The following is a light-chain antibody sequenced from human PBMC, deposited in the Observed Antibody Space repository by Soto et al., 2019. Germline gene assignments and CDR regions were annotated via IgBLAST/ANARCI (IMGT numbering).Light chain of an antibody. CDR1: QSISDT. V-gene: IGKV3-11*01. Sequence: EIVMTQSPATLSVSPGGRATLSCRASQSISDTLAWYQQKPGQAPRLLIHGASTRATGIPARFSGSGSGTDFTLTISNLEPEDFAVYYCQQRSNWPPITFGQGTRLEIK. CDR3: QQRSNWPPIT. CDR2: GAS. J-gene: IGKJ5*01.